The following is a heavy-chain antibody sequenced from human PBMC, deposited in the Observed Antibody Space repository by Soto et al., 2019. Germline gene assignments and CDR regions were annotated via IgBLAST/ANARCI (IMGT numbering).Heavy chain of an antibody. V-gene: IGHV1-2*04. CDR1: GYTFTGYY. Sequence: ASVKVSCKASGYTFTGYYMHWVRQAPGQGLEWMGWINPNSGGTNYAQKFQGWVTMTRDTSISTAYMELSRLRSDDTAVYYCARDHGYGSGNIDYWGQGTLVTVSS. J-gene: IGHJ4*02. D-gene: IGHD3-10*01. CDR2: INPNSGGT. CDR3: ARDHGYGSGNIDY.